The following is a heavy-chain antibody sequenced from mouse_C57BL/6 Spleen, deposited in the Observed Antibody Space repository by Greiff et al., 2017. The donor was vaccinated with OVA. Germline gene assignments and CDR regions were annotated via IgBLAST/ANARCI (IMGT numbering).Heavy chain of an antibody. CDR3: AIDYYGSSPYAMDY. CDR1: GYTFTDYN. J-gene: IGHJ4*01. D-gene: IGHD1-1*01. CDR2: INPNNGGT. Sequence: VQLQQSGPELVKPGASVKIPCQASGYTFTDYNMDWVKQSQGKSLEWIGDINPNNGGTIYNQKFKGKATLTVDKSSSTAYMELRSLTSEDTAVYYCAIDYYGSSPYAMDYWGQGTSVTVSS. V-gene: IGHV1-18*01.